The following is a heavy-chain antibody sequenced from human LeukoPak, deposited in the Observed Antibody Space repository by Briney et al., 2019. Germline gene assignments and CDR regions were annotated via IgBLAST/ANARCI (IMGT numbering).Heavy chain of an antibody. CDR3: ASRDIAAAASYFDY. V-gene: IGHV3-30*02. D-gene: IGHD6-13*01. CDR2: IRYDGSNK. J-gene: IGHJ4*02. CDR1: GFTFSSYG. Sequence: GGSLRLSCAASGFTFSSYGMHWVRQAPGKELEGVAFIRYDGSNKYYADSVRGRFTISRDNSKNTVYLQMNSLRAEDTAVYYCASRDIAAAASYFDYWGEGTLVTVSS.